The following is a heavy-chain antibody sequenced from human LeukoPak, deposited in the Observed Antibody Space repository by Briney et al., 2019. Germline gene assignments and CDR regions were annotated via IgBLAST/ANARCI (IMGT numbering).Heavy chain of an antibody. Sequence: PSETLSLTCTVSGGSISSYYWSWIRQPPGKGLEWIGYIYYSGSTNYNPSLKSRVTISVDTSKNQFSLKLSSVTAADTAVYYCARIYSREEYFQHWGQGTLVTVSP. V-gene: IGHV4-59*01. CDR2: IYYSGST. CDR1: GGSISSYY. J-gene: IGHJ1*01. D-gene: IGHD3-22*01. CDR3: ARIYSREEYFQH.